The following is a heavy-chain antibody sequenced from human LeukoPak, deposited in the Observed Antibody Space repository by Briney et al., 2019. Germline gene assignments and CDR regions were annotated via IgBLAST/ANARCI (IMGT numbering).Heavy chain of an antibody. J-gene: IGHJ6*02. CDR1: GGSISSSSYY. D-gene: IGHD4-17*01. Sequence: SETLSLTCTVSGGSISSSSYYWGWIRQPPGKGLEWIGSIYYSGSTYYNPSLKSRVTISVDTSKNQFPLKLSSVTAADTAVYYCARVGTTVTTLYYYYYYGMDVWGQGTTVTVSS. CDR2: IYYSGST. CDR3: ARVGTTVTTLYYYYYYGMDV. V-gene: IGHV4-39*01.